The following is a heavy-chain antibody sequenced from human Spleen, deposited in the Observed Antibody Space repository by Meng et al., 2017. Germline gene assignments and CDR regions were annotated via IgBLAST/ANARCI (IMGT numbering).Heavy chain of an antibody. Sequence: QGQLVQSGAEVKKPGGSVKVSCDASGYTLSRDGFSWVRQAPGQGLEWLGWINTYTGKTDYAQKFQGRVTLTTDTFTSTAYMELRSLRSDDTAVYYCVTRGNPYLNCWGQGTLVTVSS. J-gene: IGHJ4*02. CDR3: VTRGNPYLNC. V-gene: IGHV1-18*01. CDR1: GYTLSRDG. CDR2: INTYTGKT.